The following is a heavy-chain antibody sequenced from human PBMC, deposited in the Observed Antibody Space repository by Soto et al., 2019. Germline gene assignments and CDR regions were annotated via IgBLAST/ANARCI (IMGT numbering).Heavy chain of an antibody. D-gene: IGHD5-18*01. Sequence: ASVKVSCKASGYTFTGYYMHWVRQAPGQGLEWMGWINPNSGGTNYAQKFQGRVTMTRDTSISTAYMELSRLRSDDTAVYYCARDRHLNLRGYSYGSVPRYYGMDVWGQGTTVTVSS. J-gene: IGHJ6*02. CDR2: INPNSGGT. CDR3: ARDRHLNLRGYSYGSVPRYYGMDV. CDR1: GYTFTGYY. V-gene: IGHV1-2*02.